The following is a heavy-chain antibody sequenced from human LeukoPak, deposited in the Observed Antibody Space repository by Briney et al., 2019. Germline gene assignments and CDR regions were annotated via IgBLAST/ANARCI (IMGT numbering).Heavy chain of an antibody. D-gene: IGHD3-22*01. J-gene: IGHJ5*02. CDR2: IYYSGST. Sequence: PSETLSLTCTVSGGSISSYYWSWIRQPPGKGLEWIGYIYYSGSTNYNPSLKSRVTISVDTSKNQFSLKLSSVTAADTAVYYCARATYYYYDSSGPLGWFDPWGQGTLVTVSS. CDR3: ARATYYYYDSSGPLGWFDP. V-gene: IGHV4-59*01. CDR1: GGSISSYY.